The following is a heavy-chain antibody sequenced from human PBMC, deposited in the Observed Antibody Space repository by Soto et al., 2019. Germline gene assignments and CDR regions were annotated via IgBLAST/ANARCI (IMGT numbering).Heavy chain of an antibody. Sequence: PGESLQSSCKGSGYSFTSYWIGWVRQMPGKGLEWMGIIYPGDSDTRYSPSFQGQVTISADKSISTAYLQWSSLKASDTAMYYCASSYYYDSRGSVDAFDIWGQGTMVTVSS. V-gene: IGHV5-51*01. D-gene: IGHD3-22*01. J-gene: IGHJ3*02. CDR1: GYSFTSYW. CDR3: ASSYYYDSRGSVDAFDI. CDR2: IYPGDSDT.